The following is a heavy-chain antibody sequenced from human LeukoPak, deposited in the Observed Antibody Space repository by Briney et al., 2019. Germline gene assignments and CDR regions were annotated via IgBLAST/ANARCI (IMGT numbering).Heavy chain of an antibody. J-gene: IGHJ6*02. D-gene: IGHD3-3*01. Sequence: SETLSLTCAVYGGSFSGYYWSWIRQPPGKGLEWIGEINHSGSTNYNPSLKSRVTISVDTSKNQFSLKLSSVTAADTAVYYCARGRSITIFGVRNYYYGMDVWGQGTTVTVSS. CDR3: ARGRSITIFGVRNYYYGMDV. CDR2: INHSGST. V-gene: IGHV4-34*01. CDR1: GGSFSGYY.